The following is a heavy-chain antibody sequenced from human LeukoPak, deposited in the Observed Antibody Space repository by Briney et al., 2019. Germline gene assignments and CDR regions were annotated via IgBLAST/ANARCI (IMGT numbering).Heavy chain of an antibody. CDR3: ARVMDTGYGGKLLGYYYYMDV. D-gene: IGHD4/OR15-4a*01. CDR1: GYTFTGYY. V-gene: IGHV1-24*01. J-gene: IGHJ6*03. Sequence: ASVKVSCKASGYTFTGYYMHWVRQAPGKGLEWMGGFDPEDGETIYAQKFQGRVTMTEDTSTDTAYMELSSLRSEDTAVYYCARVMDTGYGGKLLGYYYYMDVWGKGTTVTVSS. CDR2: FDPEDGET.